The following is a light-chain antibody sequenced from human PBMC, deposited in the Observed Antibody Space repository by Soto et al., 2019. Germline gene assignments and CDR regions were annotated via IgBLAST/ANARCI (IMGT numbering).Light chain of an antibody. Sequence: QSALTQPASVSGSPGQSITISCTGTSSDVGGYNYVSWYQQHPGKAPKLMIYDVSNRPSGVSNRFSGSKSGNTASLTISGLQAEDEADYYCTSYTSSSTRWLFGGGTQLT. CDR1: SSDVGGYNY. CDR2: DVS. J-gene: IGLJ3*02. V-gene: IGLV2-14*01. CDR3: TSYTSSSTRWL.